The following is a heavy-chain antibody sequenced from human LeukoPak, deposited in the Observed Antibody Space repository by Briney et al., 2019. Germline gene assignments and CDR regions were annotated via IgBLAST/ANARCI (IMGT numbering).Heavy chain of an antibody. D-gene: IGHD4-17*01. V-gene: IGHV3-30-3*01. CDR1: GFTFSSYA. CDR3: ARSDYGDYSDY. J-gene: IGHJ4*02. CDR2: ISYDGSNK. Sequence: PGGSLRLSCAASGFTFSSYAMHWVRQAPGKGLEWVAVISYDGSNKYYADSVKGRFTISRDNSKNTLYLQMSSLRAEDTAVYYCARSDYGDYSDYWGQGTLVTVSS.